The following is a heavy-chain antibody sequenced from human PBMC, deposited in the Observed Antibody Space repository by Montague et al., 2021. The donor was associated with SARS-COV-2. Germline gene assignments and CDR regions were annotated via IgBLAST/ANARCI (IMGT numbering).Heavy chain of an antibody. CDR1: GFTFSSYE. J-gene: IGHJ4*02. V-gene: IGHV3-48*03. Sequence: SLRLSCAASGFTFSSYEMNWLRQAPGKGLEWVSYISSSGITTYYADSVKGRFTISRDNAMNSLYLQMNSLRAEDTAVYYCARDNYYYDTSGYPDYWGQGTLVTVSS. CDR3: ARDNYYYDTSGYPDY. CDR2: ISSSGITT. D-gene: IGHD3-22*01.